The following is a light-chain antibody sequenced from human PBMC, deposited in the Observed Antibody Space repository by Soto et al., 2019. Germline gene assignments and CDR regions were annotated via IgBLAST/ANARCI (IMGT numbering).Light chain of an antibody. CDR2: RAS. CDR3: QQSAT. CDR1: QSVSSY. J-gene: IGKJ3*01. Sequence: EIVLTQSPGTLSLSPGERATLSCRASQSVSSYLAWYQQKPGQAPRLLIYRASNRPPGIPDGFSGSGSGTDFTLTISSLEPEDFALYYCQQSATFGPGTKVDN. V-gene: IGKV3-11*01.